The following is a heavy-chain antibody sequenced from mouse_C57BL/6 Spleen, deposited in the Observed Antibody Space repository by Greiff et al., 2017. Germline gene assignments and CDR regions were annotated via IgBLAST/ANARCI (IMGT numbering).Heavy chain of an antibody. J-gene: IGHJ4*01. D-gene: IGHD1-1*01. CDR2: ISRGSSTI. CDR3: AREFITTVVASYYAMDY. Sequence: EVQVVESGGGLVKPGGSLKLSCAASGFTFSDYGMHWVRQAPEQGLEWVAYISRGSSTIYYADTVKGRFTISIDNATNTLFLQMASLRSEDTTMYYCAREFITTVVASYYAMDYWGQGTSVTVAS. V-gene: IGHV5-17*01. CDR1: GFTFSDYG.